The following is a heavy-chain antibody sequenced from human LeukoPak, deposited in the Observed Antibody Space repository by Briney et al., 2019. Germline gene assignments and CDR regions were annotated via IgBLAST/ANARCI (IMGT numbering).Heavy chain of an antibody. J-gene: IGHJ4*02. Sequence: ASVKVSCKASGGTFSSYGISWVRQAPGQGLEWMGWISAYNGNTNYAQKLQGRVTMTTDTSTSTAYMELRSLRSDDTAVYYCARVDEYSSGWYRFDYWGQGTLVTVSS. CDR3: ARVDEYSSGWYRFDY. D-gene: IGHD6-19*01. CDR1: GGTFSSYG. CDR2: ISAYNGNT. V-gene: IGHV1-18*01.